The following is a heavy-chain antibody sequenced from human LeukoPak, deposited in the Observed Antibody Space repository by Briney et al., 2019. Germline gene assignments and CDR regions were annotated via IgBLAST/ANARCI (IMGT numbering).Heavy chain of an antibody. CDR1: GYNFSNYW. Sequence: GESLKISCKGFGYNFSNYWIGWVRQMPGKGLEWMGIIHPGDSSTRYSPSLQGQVTILSDKSINTAYLQWSSLKASDTAMYYCARRYSGSYDLDYWGQGTLVTVSS. J-gene: IGHJ4*02. D-gene: IGHD1-26*01. CDR3: ARRYSGSYDLDY. V-gene: IGHV5-51*01. CDR2: IHPGDSST.